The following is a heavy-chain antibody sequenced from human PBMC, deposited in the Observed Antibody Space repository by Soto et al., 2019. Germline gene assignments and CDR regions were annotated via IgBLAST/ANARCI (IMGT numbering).Heavy chain of an antibody. V-gene: IGHV4-38-2*01. Sequence: SETLSLTCAVSGYPLTRDYYWGWIRQPPGKGLEWIASIYHSGSTFYNPSLKSRVTISLDTSKNQFSLKLTSVIAADTATYYCARGPGSTAFDPWGQGTLVTVSS. D-gene: IGHD5-18*01. CDR2: IYHSGST. CDR3: ARGPGSTAFDP. J-gene: IGHJ5*02. CDR1: GYPLTRDYY.